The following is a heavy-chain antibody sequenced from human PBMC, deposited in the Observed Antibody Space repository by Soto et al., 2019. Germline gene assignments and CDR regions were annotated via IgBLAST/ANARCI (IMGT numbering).Heavy chain of an antibody. V-gene: IGHV4-39*01. CDR3: AEIDYFDY. J-gene: IGHJ4*02. D-gene: IGHD3-22*01. CDR2: IYYSGSS. CDR1: GGSISSSSYY. Sequence: SETLSLTCTVSGGSISSSSYYWGWIRQPPGKGLEWIGSIYYSGSSYYNPSLKSRVTISVDTSKNQFSLKLSSVTAADTAVYYCAEIDYFDYWGQGTLVTVSS.